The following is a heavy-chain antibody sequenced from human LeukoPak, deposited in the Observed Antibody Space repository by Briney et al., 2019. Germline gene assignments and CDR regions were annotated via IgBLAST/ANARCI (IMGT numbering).Heavy chain of an antibody. CDR3: TRDRGTYNWFDP. Sequence: AGGSLRLSCAAPGFTFSGSAVHWVRQSSGKGLEWVGHIDKKDNLYATAYAESVKGRFTISRDDSKDTAFLHMDSLKTEDTALYYCTRDRGTYNWFDPWGQGTLVTVSS. V-gene: IGHV3-73*01. CDR2: IDKKDNLYAT. D-gene: IGHD2-15*01. CDR1: GFTFSGSA. J-gene: IGHJ5*02.